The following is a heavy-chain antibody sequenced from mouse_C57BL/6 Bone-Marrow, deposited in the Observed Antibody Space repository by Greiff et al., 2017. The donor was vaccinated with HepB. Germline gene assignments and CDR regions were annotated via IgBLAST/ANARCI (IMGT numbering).Heavy chain of an antibody. D-gene: IGHD2-2*01. Sequence: EVNVVESGGGLVQPKGSLKLSCAASGFSFNTYAMNWVRQAPGKGLEWVARIRSKSNNYATYYADSVKDRFTISRDDSESMLYLQMNNFKTEDTAMYYCVSYGYDGDWFAYWGQGTLVTVSA. J-gene: IGHJ3*01. CDR1: GFSFNTYA. CDR3: VSYGYDGDWFAY. CDR2: IRSKSNNYAT. V-gene: IGHV10-1*01.